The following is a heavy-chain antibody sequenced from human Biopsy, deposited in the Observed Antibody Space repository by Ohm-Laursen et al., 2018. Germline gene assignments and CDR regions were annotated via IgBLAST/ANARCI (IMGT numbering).Heavy chain of an antibody. Sequence: GTLSLTCTVSGGSISSDYWSWIRQTPGKGLEWIGYIYYSGSTNYNPSLKSRVTISVDTSKNQFSLRLNSVTAADTAVYYCARATNSTGWPYYYFYGMDVWGQGTTVSVSS. J-gene: IGHJ6*02. CDR3: ARATNSTGWPYYYFYGMDV. D-gene: IGHD2/OR15-2a*01. CDR1: GGSISSDY. CDR2: IYYSGST. V-gene: IGHV4-59*01.